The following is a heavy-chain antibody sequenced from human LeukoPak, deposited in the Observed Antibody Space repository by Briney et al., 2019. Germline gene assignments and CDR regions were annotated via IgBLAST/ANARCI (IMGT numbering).Heavy chain of an antibody. D-gene: IGHD6-13*01. CDR2: ISYDGSNK. J-gene: IGHJ6*02. Sequence: GGSLRLSCAASGFTFSSYGMHWVRQAPGKGLEWVAVISYDGSNKYYADSVKGRFTISRDNSKNTLYLQMNSLRAEDTAVYYCAKDPRGSWYYYYYYGMDVWGQGTTVTVSS. CDR1: GFTFSSYG. V-gene: IGHV3-30*18. CDR3: AKDPRGSWYYYYYYGMDV.